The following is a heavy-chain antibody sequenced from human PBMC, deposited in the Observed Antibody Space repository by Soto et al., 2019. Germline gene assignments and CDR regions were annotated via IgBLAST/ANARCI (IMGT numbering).Heavy chain of an antibody. D-gene: IGHD1-1*01. CDR2: ILVGGST. CDR3: AKATATSGGAFEI. V-gene: IGHV3-23*01. CDR1: GFICSSYD. J-gene: IGHJ3*02. Sequence: GSLRLSCAVSGFICSSYDMSWVRQAPGKGLEWASTILVGGSTHYEDSVKGRFTISRDTSKNTVYLQMNSLTAGDTAFYYCAKATATSGGAFEIYGQGTMVTVSS.